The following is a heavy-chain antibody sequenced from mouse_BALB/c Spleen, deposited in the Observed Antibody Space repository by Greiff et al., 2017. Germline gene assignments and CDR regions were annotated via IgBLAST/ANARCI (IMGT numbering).Heavy chain of an antibody. D-gene: IGHD2-1*01. Sequence: VQLQQSGAELARPGASVKMSCKASGYTFTSYTMHWVNQRPGQGLEWIGYINPSSGYTNYNQKFKDKATLTADKSSSTAYMQLSSLTSEDSAVYYCARGGNYDAYWGQGTLVTVSA. CDR3: ARGGNYDAY. V-gene: IGHV1-4*01. J-gene: IGHJ3*01. CDR2: INPSSGYT. CDR1: GYTFTSYT.